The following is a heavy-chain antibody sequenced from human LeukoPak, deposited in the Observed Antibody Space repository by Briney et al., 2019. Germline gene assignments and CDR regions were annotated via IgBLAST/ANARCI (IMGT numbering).Heavy chain of an antibody. D-gene: IGHD3-22*01. CDR2: ISYDGSNK. Sequence: GRSLRLSCAASGFIFSSYTVHWVRQAPGKGLEWVALISYDGSNKYSADSVKGRFTISRDNSENTLYLQMNSLRAEDTAVYYCAREHYYDSSGYYRDFDIWGQGTMVTVSS. CDR3: AREHYYDSSGYYRDFDI. CDR1: GFIFSSYT. V-gene: IGHV3-30-3*01. J-gene: IGHJ3*02.